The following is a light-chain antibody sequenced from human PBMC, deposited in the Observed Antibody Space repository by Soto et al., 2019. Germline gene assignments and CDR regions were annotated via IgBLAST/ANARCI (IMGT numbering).Light chain of an antibody. CDR3: QQRSRWPPIT. J-gene: IGKJ5*01. V-gene: IGKV3-11*02. Sequence: EILMTQSPANLSVSPGDRATIACGAGQSVRSSYLGWYQQKPGQAPRLLMYDASNSATGVPAWLIGSGSDRAFTLTTISLEPEDSAYYYCQQRSRWPPITFGQGTRLEIK. CDR2: DAS. CDR1: QSVRSSY.